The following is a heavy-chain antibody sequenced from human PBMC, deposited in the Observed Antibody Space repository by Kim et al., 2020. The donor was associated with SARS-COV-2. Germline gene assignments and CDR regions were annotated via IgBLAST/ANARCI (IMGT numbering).Heavy chain of an antibody. CDR2: IYHSGST. Sequence: SETLSLTCAVSGGSISSSNWWSWVRQPPGKGLEWIGEIYHSGSTNYNPSLKSRVTISVDKSKNQFSLKLSSVTAADTAVYYCARDTVSIAAAGPYFDYWGQGTLVTVSS. CDR3: ARDTVSIAAAGPYFDY. CDR1: GGSISSSNW. V-gene: IGHV4-4*02. D-gene: IGHD6-13*01. J-gene: IGHJ4*02.